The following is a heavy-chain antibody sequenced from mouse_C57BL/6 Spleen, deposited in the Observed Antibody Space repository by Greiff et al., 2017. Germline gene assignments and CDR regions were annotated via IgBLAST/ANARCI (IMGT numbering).Heavy chain of an antibody. V-gene: IGHV7-3*01. J-gene: IGHJ2*01. CDR3: ARWGGTTVVATDY. D-gene: IGHD1-1*01. CDR2: IRNKANGYTT. Sequence: EVQLVESGGGLVQPGGSLSLSCAASGFTFTDYYMSWVRQPPGKALEWLGFIRNKANGYTTEYSESVKGPFTISRDNSQSILYLQMNALRAEDSATYYCARWGGTTVVATDYWGQGTTLTVSS. CDR1: GFTFTDYY.